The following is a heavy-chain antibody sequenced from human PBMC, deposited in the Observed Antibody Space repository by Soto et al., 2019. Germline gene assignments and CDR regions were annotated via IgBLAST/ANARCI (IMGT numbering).Heavy chain of an antibody. CDR1: GGSFSGYY. Sequence: SETLSLTCAVYGGSFSGYYWSWIRQPPGKGLEWIGEINHSGSTNYNPSLKSRVTISVDTSKNQFSLKLSSVTAADTAVYYCARGNMGYCSSTSCYSNWFDPWGQGTLVTVSS. D-gene: IGHD2-2*01. J-gene: IGHJ5*02. V-gene: IGHV4-34*01. CDR3: ARGNMGYCSSTSCYSNWFDP. CDR2: INHSGST.